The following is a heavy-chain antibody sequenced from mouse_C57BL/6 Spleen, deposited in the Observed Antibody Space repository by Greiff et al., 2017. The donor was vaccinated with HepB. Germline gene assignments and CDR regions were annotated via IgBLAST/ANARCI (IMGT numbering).Heavy chain of an antibody. CDR3: AILYGSSYDYAMDY. D-gene: IGHD1-1*01. Sequence: VHLVESGAELVRPGASVKLSCKASGYTFTDYYINWVKQRPGQGLEWIARIYPGSGNTYYNEKFKGKATLTAEKSSSTAYMQLSSLTSEDSAVYFCAILYGSSYDYAMDYWGQGTSVTVSS. CDR1: GYTFTDYY. V-gene: IGHV1-76*01. CDR2: IYPGSGNT. J-gene: IGHJ4*01.